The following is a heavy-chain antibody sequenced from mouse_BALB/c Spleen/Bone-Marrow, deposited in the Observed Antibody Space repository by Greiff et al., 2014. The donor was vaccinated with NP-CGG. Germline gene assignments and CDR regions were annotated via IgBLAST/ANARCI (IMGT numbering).Heavy chain of an antibody. Sequence: VMLVESGPGLVAPSQSLSITCTVSGFSLTSYGVHWVRQPPGKGLEWLGVIWAGGSTNYNSALMSGLSISKDNSKSQVFLKMNSLQTDDTAVYYCARVYLWYFDVWGAGTTVTVSS. J-gene: IGHJ1*01. V-gene: IGHV2-9*02. CDR2: IWAGGST. CDR3: ARVYLWYFDV. CDR1: GFSLTSYG. D-gene: IGHD2-3*01.